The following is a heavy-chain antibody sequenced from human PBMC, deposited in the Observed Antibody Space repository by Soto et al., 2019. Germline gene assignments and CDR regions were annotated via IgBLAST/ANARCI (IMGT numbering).Heavy chain of an antibody. D-gene: IGHD2-2*01. J-gene: IGHJ3*02. CDR1: GGTFSSYT. Sequence: QVQLVQSGAEVKKPGSSVKVSCKASGGTFSSYTISWVRQAPGQGLEWMGRIIPILGIANYAQKFQGRVTITADNSTSTAYMELSSLRSEDTAVYYCARGCSSTSCYPTAFDIWGQGTMVTVSS. CDR3: ARGCSSTSCYPTAFDI. V-gene: IGHV1-69*02. CDR2: IIPILGIA.